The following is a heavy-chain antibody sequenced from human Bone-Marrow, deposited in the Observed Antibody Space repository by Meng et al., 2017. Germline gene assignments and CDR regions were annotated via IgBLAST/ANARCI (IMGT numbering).Heavy chain of an antibody. CDR3: ARGPTTMAHDFDY. CDR2: INHSGST. Sequence: QVALQQWGAGLLKPSVTLSLTCVVSGGSFSDYYGRWIRQPPGKGLEWIGEINHSGSTNYNPSLESRATISVDTSQNNLSLKLSSVTAADSAVYYCARGPTTMAHDFDYWGQGTLVTVSS. CDR1: GGSFSDYY. D-gene: IGHD4-11*01. J-gene: IGHJ4*02. V-gene: IGHV4-34*01.